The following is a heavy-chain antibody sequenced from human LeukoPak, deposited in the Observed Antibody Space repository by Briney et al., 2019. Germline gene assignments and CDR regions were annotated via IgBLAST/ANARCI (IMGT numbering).Heavy chain of an antibody. J-gene: IGHJ4*02. Sequence: GASVKVSCKASGYTFTSYDINWVRQATGQGLEWMGWMNPNSGNTGYAQKFQGRITMTRNTSISTAYMELSSLRSEDTAVYYCARASRRFGKSFDYWGQGTLVTVSS. CDR3: ARASRRFGKSFDY. D-gene: IGHD3-10*01. CDR1: GYTFTSYD. CDR2: MNPNSGNT. V-gene: IGHV1-8*01.